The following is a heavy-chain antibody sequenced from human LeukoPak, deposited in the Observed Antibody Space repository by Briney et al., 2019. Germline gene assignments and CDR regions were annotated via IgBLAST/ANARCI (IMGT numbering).Heavy chain of an antibody. J-gene: IGHJ3*01. CDR2: IYPSVST. CDR1: GGSISSDSGNYY. Sequence: SETLSLTCAVSGGSISSDSGNYYWTWIRQPAGKGLEWIGRIYPSVSTNYNPSLKSRVTMSVDTSKNQFSLKLSSVTAADTAVYYCARFSARIRYFDSLLLVDAFDVWGPGTLVTVSS. CDR3: ARFSARIRYFDSLLLVDAFDV. V-gene: IGHV4-61*02. D-gene: IGHD3-9*01.